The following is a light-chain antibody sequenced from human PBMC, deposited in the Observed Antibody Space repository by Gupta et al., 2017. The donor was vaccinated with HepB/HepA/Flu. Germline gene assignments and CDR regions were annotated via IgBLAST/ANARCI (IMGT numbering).Light chain of an antibody. CDR1: QCRRHSNGYKY. Sequence: DIVMTQSQLSLRVSPGEQASISCWSSQCRRHSNGYKYLDWYLQKPGQSPQFLLYLGSTRAYGVPDRFSGSGYGTEFTLKISRGEAEDVGVYYCRQRLQTPFAFGRGTXVEIK. J-gene: IGKJ3*01. CDR2: LGS. CDR3: RQRLQTPFA. V-gene: IGKV2-28*01.